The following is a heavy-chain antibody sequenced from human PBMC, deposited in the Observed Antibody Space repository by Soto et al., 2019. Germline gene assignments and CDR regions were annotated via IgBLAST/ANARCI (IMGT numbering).Heavy chain of an antibody. V-gene: IGHV1-69*12. D-gene: IGHD1-1*01. CDR3: ARDKDRLQLGGNYYYILDV. J-gene: IGHJ6*02. CDR1: GGTFSTSA. Sequence: QVQLLQSGARVKKPGSSVKVSCKASGGTFSTSAISWVRQAPGQGLEWVGGIMPVFSTPDYAQNFQGRVTITADESTTTAYLELTSLRADDTAVYYCARDKDRLQLGGNYYYILDVWGQGTPITVSS. CDR2: IMPVFSTP.